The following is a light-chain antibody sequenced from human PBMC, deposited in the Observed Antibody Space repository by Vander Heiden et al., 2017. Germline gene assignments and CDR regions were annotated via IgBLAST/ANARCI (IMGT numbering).Light chain of an antibody. CDR3: MQALQTPLT. J-gene: IGKJ4*01. CDR1: QIILYSNGYNY. V-gene: IGKV2-28*01. Sequence: DFVLTQSHLSLLVTPGEPPSIACRSSQIILYSNGYNYLEWYLQKPGQTTQLLIYVFSNRSPGVPDRFSGSGSGTDFTLKISRVEAEDVGVYYCMQALQTPLTFGGGTKVEIK. CDR2: VFS.